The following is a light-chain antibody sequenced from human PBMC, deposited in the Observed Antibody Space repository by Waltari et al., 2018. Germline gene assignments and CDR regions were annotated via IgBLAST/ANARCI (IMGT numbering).Light chain of an antibody. V-gene: IGKV3-11*01. Sequence: EIVLTQSPATLSLSPGERATLPCRASQSVRTYLDWYQQKPGQAPRLLIYDAATRATAIPARFSGSGSGTDFTLTISSLEPEDFAVYYCQLRSKWLRTFGQGTKVEV. J-gene: IGKJ1*01. CDR1: QSVRTY. CDR3: QLRSKWLRT. CDR2: DAA.